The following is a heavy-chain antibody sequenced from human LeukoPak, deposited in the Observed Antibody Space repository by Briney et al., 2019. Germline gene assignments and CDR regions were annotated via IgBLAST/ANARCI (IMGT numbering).Heavy chain of an antibody. Sequence: PSETLSLTCTVSGGSISHNYWSWIRQPPGKGLEWIGYIYYSGSTNYNPSLKSRVTISVDTSKNQVSLKLSSVTAADTAVYYCARGVRDLMDWGQGTLVTVSS. CDR1: GGSISHNY. CDR2: IYYSGST. D-gene: IGHD4-23*01. J-gene: IGHJ4*02. CDR3: ARGVRDLMD. V-gene: IGHV4-59*01.